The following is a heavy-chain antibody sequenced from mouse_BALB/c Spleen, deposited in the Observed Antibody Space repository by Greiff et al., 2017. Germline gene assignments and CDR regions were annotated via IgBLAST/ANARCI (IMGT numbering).Heavy chain of an antibody. D-gene: IGHD2-4*01. CDR1: GYTFTSYY. CDR3: ARGGDYYDYDSFAY. J-gene: IGHJ3*01. CDR2: IYPGNVNT. Sequence: VQLQQSGPELVKPGASVRISCKASGYTFTSYYIHWVKQRPGQGLEWIGWIYPGNVNTKYNEKFKGKATLTADKSSSTAYMQLSSLTSEDSAVYFCARGGDYYDYDSFAYWGQGTLVTVSA. V-gene: IGHV1S56*01.